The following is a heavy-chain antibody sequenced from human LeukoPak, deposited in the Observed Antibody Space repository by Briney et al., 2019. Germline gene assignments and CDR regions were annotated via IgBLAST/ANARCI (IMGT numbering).Heavy chain of an antibody. D-gene: IGHD1-26*01. Sequence: PSETLSLTCTVPGGSISSGSYYWSWIRQPAGKGLEWIGRIYTSGSTNYNPSLKSRVTISVDTSKNQFSLKLSSVTAADTAVYYCARDMEREFSYGMDVWGQGTTVTVSS. CDR3: ARDMEREFSYGMDV. CDR2: IYTSGST. V-gene: IGHV4-61*02. CDR1: GGSISSGSYY. J-gene: IGHJ6*02.